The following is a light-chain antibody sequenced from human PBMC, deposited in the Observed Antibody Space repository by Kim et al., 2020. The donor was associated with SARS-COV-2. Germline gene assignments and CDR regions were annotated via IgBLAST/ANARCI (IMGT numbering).Light chain of an antibody. V-gene: IGKV3-15*01. CDR2: GAS. CDR1: QSVGVN. Sequence: SPGDRVTPACRASQSVGVNLAWYQQKPGQAPRLLFDGASTRATGVPARFSGSGSGSEFTLTISSLQSEDFAVYYCQQYNDWPPWTFGQGTKVDIK. CDR3: QQYNDWPPWT. J-gene: IGKJ1*01.